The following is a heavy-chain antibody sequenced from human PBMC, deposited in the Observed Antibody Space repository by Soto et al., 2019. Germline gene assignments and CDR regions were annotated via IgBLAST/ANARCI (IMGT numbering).Heavy chain of an antibody. Sequence: QGQLVQSGTEVKKPGSSVKVSCKASGCTFSSYAINWVRQAPGHGLEWMGGIVPIFGTTNYAQKFHGRVTITADESASTAYMELSSLRSEDTAVYYCATPLKYDDSWSGYPPFDYWGQGTLVTVSS. CDR3: ATPLKYDDSWSGYPPFDY. CDR1: GCTFSSYA. J-gene: IGHJ4*02. CDR2: IVPIFGTT. D-gene: IGHD3-3*01. V-gene: IGHV1-69*01.